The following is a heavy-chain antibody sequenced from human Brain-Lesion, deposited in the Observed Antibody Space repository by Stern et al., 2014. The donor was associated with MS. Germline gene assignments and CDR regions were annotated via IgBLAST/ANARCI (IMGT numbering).Heavy chain of an antibody. CDR1: GGSISSGGYY. Sequence: QVQLQESGPGLVKPSQTLSLSCTVSGGSISSGGYYWSWIRQPAGKGLEWIGRIFNSGSTSYNPSLKNRVTISIDTSKNQFSLRLNSMTAADTAVYYCARGRVVPGFQYYATDVWGQGTTVIVSS. CDR3: ARGRVVPGFQYYATDV. D-gene: IGHD2-2*01. CDR2: IFNSGST. J-gene: IGHJ6*02. V-gene: IGHV4-61*02.